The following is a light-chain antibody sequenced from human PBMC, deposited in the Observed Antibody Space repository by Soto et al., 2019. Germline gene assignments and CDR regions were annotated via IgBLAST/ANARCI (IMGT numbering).Light chain of an antibody. Sequence: EDVLTLSPRTLSWSAGERATLSCRASQSIKNNQLAWYKQTPGQAPRLLIYGASSRATGIPDRFSGSGSGTDFTLTISRLEPEDSAMYYCQQYGSPPLTFGGGTKVDI. CDR3: QQYGSPPLT. CDR1: QSIKNNQ. J-gene: IGKJ4*01. V-gene: IGKV3-20*01. CDR2: GAS.